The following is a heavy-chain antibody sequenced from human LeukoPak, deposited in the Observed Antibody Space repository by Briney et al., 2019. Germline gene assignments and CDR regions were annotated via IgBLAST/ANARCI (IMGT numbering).Heavy chain of an antibody. D-gene: IGHD2-15*01. CDR2: ISYDGSNK. CDR3: ARDRWDAFDI. CDR1: GFTFSSYA. J-gene: IGHJ3*02. V-gene: IGHV3-30-3*01. Sequence: PGGSLRLSCAASGFTFSSYAMHWVRQAPGKGLEWVAVISYDGSNKYYADSVKGRITISRDNSKNTVYMQMNGLRAEGTAVYYCARDRWDAFDIWGQGTMVTVSS.